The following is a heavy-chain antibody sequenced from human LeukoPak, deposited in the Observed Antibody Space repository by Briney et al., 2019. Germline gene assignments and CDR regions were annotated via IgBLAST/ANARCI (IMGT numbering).Heavy chain of an antibody. D-gene: IGHD1-14*01. CDR2: ISSSSSYI. Sequence: PGGSLRLSCAASGFTFSSYSMNWVRQAPGKGLEWVSSISSSSSYIYYADSVKGRFTISRDNAKNSLYLQMNSLRAEDTAVYYCARDLKGDRYPYYYYGMDVWGQGTTVTVSS. J-gene: IGHJ6*02. CDR1: GFTFSSYS. V-gene: IGHV3-21*01. CDR3: ARDLKGDRYPYYYYGMDV.